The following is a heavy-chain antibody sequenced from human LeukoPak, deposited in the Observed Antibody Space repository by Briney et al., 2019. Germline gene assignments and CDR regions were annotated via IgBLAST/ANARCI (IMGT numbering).Heavy chain of an antibody. Sequence: GGSLRLSCAASEFTFSSYAMSWVRQAPGKGLEWVSGISGGGGGTYYADSVKGRFTISRDNSKNTLYLQMNSLRADDTAVYYCAKAPPGYSSSWYYFDYWGQGTLVTVSS. D-gene: IGHD6-13*01. CDR2: ISGGGGGT. CDR1: EFTFSSYA. V-gene: IGHV3-23*01. CDR3: AKAPPGYSSSWYYFDY. J-gene: IGHJ4*02.